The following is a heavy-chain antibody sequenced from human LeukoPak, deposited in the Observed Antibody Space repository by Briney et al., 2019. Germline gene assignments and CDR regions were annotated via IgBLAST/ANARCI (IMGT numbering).Heavy chain of an antibody. CDR2: ISSSSSTI. CDR1: GFTFSSYS. Sequence: PGGSLRLSCAASGFTFSSYSMNWVRQAPGKGLEWVSYISSSSSTIYYADSVKGRFTISRDNAKNSLYLQMNGLRAEDTAVYYCARDCGLGAFDIWGQGTMVTVSS. J-gene: IGHJ3*02. CDR3: ARDCGLGAFDI. V-gene: IGHV3-48*01. D-gene: IGHD3-16*01.